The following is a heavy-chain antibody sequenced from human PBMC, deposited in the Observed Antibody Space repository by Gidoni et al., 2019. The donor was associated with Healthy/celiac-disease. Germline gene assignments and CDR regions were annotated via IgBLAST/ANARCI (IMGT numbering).Heavy chain of an antibody. CDR1: GGSLSSYY. D-gene: IGHD6-6*01. CDR2: IYYSGST. Sequence: QVQLQESGPGLVKPSETLSLTCTVSGGSLSSYYWSWIRQPPGKGLEWIGYIYYSGSTNYNPSLKSRVTISVDTSKNQFSLKLSSVTAADTAVYYCARSIAARRSDAFDIWGQGTMVTVSS. J-gene: IGHJ3*02. CDR3: ARSIAARRSDAFDI. V-gene: IGHV4-59*01.